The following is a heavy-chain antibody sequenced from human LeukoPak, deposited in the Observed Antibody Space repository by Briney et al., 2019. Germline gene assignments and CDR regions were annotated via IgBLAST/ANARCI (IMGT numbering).Heavy chain of an antibody. D-gene: IGHD2-15*01. CDR3: AKALVVAAPHDY. V-gene: IGHV3-23*01. CDR2: ITGSGGGR. CDR1: GFTFCSYA. J-gene: IGHJ4*02. Sequence: GGSLRLSYAASGFTFCSYAMSWVRQAAGKGLEWGSAITGSGGGRYYADSVKCRFAISRDNPKNTLYLQMNRLRVDETAVYYCAKALVVAAPHDYWGQGTLVTVSS.